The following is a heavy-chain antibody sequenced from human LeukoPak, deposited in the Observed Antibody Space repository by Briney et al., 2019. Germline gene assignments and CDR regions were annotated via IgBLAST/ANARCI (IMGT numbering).Heavy chain of an antibody. CDR1: GFTFSSYW. Sequence: GGSLRLSCAASGFTFSSYWVNWVRQAPGKGLEWVANIKLDGSEEYYVDSVKGRFTISRDNAENSLYLQMNSLRAEDTAVYYCARGGGDYWGRGTPVTVSS. CDR2: IKLDGSEE. V-gene: IGHV3-7*01. CDR3: ARGGGDY. D-gene: IGHD3-3*01. J-gene: IGHJ4*02.